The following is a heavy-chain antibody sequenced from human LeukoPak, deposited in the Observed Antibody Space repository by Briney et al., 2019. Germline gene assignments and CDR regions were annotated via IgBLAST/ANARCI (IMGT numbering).Heavy chain of an antibody. CDR3: ATNGYSYGFGYFDY. CDR1: GFTFSSYG. D-gene: IGHD5-18*01. J-gene: IGHJ4*02. Sequence: PGGSLRLSCAASGFTFSSYGMHWVRQAPGKGLEWVAFIRYDGSNKYYADSVKGRFTISRDNSKNTLYLQMNSLRAEDTAVYYCATNGYSYGFGYFDYWGQGTLVTVSS. V-gene: IGHV3-30*02. CDR2: IRYDGSNK.